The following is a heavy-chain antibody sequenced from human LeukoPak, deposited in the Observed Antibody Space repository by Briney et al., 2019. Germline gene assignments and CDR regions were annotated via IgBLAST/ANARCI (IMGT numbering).Heavy chain of an antibody. D-gene: IGHD3/OR15-3a*01. Sequence: GGSLRLSCAASGFTFSTYALNWVRQAPGKGLEWVSSMSSTSSYIYYADSVKGRFTISRDNAKNSLYLQMNSLRVEDTAVYYCAAGLVTPYWGQGTLVTVPS. J-gene: IGHJ4*02. CDR1: GFTFSTYA. CDR3: AAGLVTPY. CDR2: MSSTSSYI. V-gene: IGHV3-21*01.